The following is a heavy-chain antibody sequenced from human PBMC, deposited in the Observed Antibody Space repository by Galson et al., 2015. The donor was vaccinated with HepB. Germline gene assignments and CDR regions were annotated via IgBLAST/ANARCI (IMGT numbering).Heavy chain of an antibody. D-gene: IGHD1-14*01. J-gene: IGHJ4*02. CDR1: GLTFINAR. CDR2: IKSNTDGATT. CDR3: ATDPDGHGNYFDY. V-gene: IGHV3-15*01. Sequence: SLRLSCAVSGLTFINARMSWVRQVPGKGLEWLGRIKSNTDGATTDYAAAVKGRFTISRDDSKNTLFLQMSSLKSEDTAVYYCATDPDGHGNYFDYWGQGALVTVSS.